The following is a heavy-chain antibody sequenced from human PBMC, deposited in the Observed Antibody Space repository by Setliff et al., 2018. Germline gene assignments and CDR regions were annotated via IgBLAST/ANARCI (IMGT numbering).Heavy chain of an antibody. V-gene: IGHV1-46*01. Sequence: ASVKVSCKASGYTFTRYYMHWVRQAPGQGLEWMGIINPSGGSTSYAQKFQGRVTMTRDTSTSTVYMELSSLRSEDTAVYYCAREGLIADTTYYYYYYMDVWGKGTTVTVAS. CDR1: GYTFTRYY. CDR3: AREGLIADTTYYYYYYMDV. D-gene: IGHD2-21*01. CDR2: INPSGGST. J-gene: IGHJ6*03.